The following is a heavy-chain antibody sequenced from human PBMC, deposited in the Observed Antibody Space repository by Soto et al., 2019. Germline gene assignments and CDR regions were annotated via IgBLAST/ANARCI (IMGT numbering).Heavy chain of an antibody. V-gene: IGHV4-59*01. D-gene: IGHD4-4*01. CDR1: GGSIRNVY. J-gene: IGHJ5*01. CDR3: ASAHATTLTFDS. Sequence: SETLSLTCTVSGGSIRNVYWSWIRQAPGKGLEWIGFIFHSGNAKYNPSLKSRVTISVDTSKNQFSLSLDSVTAADTAVYCWASAHATTLTFDSWGQENLVTV. CDR2: IFHSGNA.